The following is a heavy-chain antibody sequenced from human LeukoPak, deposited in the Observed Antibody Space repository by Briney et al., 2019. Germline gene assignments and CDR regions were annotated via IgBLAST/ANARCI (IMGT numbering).Heavy chain of an antibody. V-gene: IGHV4-34*01. CDR3: ARLYYYGSGSYSRYYYYYMDV. D-gene: IGHD3-10*01. J-gene: IGHJ6*03. CDR1: GGSFSGYY. Sequence: PSETLSLTCAVYGGSFSGYYWSWIRQPPGKGLEWIGEINHSGSTNYNPSLKSRVTISVDTSKNQFSLKLSSVTAADTAVYYCARLYYYGSGSYSRYYYYYMDVWGKGTTVTISS. CDR2: INHSGST.